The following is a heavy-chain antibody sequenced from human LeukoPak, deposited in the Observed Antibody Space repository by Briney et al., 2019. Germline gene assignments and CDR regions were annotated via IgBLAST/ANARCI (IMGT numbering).Heavy chain of an antibody. Sequence: SVKVSCKASGGTFSSYAISWVRQAPGQGLEWMGGIIPIFGTANYAQKFQGRVTITTDESTSTAYMELSSLRSEDTAVYYCTRDFWSGYSIDPWGQGTLVTVSS. CDR2: IIPIFGTA. CDR1: GGTFSSYA. V-gene: IGHV1-69*05. D-gene: IGHD3-3*01. CDR3: TRDFWSGYSIDP. J-gene: IGHJ5*02.